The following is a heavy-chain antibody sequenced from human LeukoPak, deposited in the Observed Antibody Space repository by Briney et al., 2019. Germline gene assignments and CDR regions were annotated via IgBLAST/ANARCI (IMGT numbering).Heavy chain of an antibody. CDR3: AKGSFLDISAAGPTDC. V-gene: IGHV3-9*01. CDR2: ISWNSGSI. Sequence: GRSLRLSCAASGFTFDDYAMHWVRQAPGKGLEWVSGISWNSGSIGYADSVKGRFTISRDNAKNSLYLQMNSLRLEDTAMYYCAKGSFLDISAAGPTDCWGQGTLVTVSS. D-gene: IGHD6-13*01. J-gene: IGHJ4*02. CDR1: GFTFDDYA.